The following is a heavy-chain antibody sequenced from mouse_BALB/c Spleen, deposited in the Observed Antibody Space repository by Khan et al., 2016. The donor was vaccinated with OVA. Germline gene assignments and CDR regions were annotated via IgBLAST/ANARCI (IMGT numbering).Heavy chain of an antibody. CDR1: GYSITSDYA. D-gene: IGHD1-1*01. Sequence: EVKLQESGPGLVKPSQSLSLTCTVTGYSITSDYAWNWIRQFPGNKLEWMGFISYSGNTNYNPSIKSRFSINRDTSKNQFFLQLNSVTTEDTATDYCARIYGGDFDYWGQGTTLTVSS. CDR3: ARIYGGDFDY. V-gene: IGHV3-2*02. CDR2: ISYSGNT. J-gene: IGHJ2*01.